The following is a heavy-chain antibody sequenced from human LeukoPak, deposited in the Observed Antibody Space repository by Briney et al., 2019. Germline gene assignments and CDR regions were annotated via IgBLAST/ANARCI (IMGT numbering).Heavy chain of an antibody. Sequence: GASVKVSCKASGYTFTTYAMNWVRQAPGQGLEWMGWINTNTGNPTYAQGFTGRFVFSLDTSVSMAYLQISSPKAEDTAVYYCARLGTPTFYYYMDVWGKGTTVTVSS. CDR3: ARLGTPTFYYYMDV. D-gene: IGHD1-14*01. V-gene: IGHV7-4-1*04. CDR1: GYTFTTYA. CDR2: INTNTGNP. J-gene: IGHJ6*03.